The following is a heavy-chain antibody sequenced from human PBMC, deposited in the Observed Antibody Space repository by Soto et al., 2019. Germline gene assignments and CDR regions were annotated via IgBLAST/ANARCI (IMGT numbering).Heavy chain of an antibody. J-gene: IGHJ1*01. CDR2: IIPIFGTA. D-gene: IGHD6-13*01. Sequence: ASVKVSCKASGGTFSSYAISWVRQAPGQGLEWMGGIIPIFGTANYAQKFQGRVTITADESTSTAYMELSSLRSEDTAVYYCASYHRVYPPTKPRFQHWGPGTLVTVFS. CDR1: GGTFSSYA. V-gene: IGHV1-69*13. CDR3: ASYHRVYPPTKPRFQH.